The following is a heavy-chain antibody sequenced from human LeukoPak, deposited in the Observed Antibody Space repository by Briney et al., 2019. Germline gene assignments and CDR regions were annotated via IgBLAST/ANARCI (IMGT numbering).Heavy chain of an antibody. J-gene: IGHJ6*03. D-gene: IGHD3-3*01. CDR3: ARDRLLEDREYNYYYYMDV. CDR2: IRQDESER. V-gene: IGHV3-7*01. Sequence: GGSLRLSCEGSGFSFSSYWMTWVRQLPGKGPEWVANIRQDESERYFADSVKGRFTISRDNAKNSLYLQMNSLRVEDTAVYYCARDRLLEDREYNYYYYMDVWGKGTTVTVSS. CDR1: GFSFSSYW.